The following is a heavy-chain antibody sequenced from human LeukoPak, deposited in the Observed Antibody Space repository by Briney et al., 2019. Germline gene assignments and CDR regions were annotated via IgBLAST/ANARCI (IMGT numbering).Heavy chain of an antibody. CDR3: AKGSPGLYYYMDV. CDR2: ISSSGSTI. Sequence: GGSLRLSCAASGFTFSSYEMNWVRQAPGKGLEWVSYISSSGSTIYYADSVKGRFTISRDNAKNSLYLQMNSLRAEDTAIYYCAKGSPGLYYYMDVWGRGTTVTVSS. J-gene: IGHJ6*03. CDR1: GFTFSSYE. V-gene: IGHV3-48*03.